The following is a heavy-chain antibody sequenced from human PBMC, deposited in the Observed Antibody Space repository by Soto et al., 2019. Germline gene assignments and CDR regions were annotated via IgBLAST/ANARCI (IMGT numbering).Heavy chain of an antibody. Sequence: QVHLVQSGAEVRKPGASVKVSCKASGYSFTRYGISWVRQAPGQGLEWMGWISTDNGNTNYAHNLQGRVSMTIDPSTSTAYMELWSLGSDDTAVYCCARDVPDTSLFFYYYGMDVWGQGTTVTVSS. CDR2: ISTDNGNT. V-gene: IGHV1-18*01. D-gene: IGHD2-21*01. J-gene: IGHJ6*02. CDR3: ARDVPDTSLFFYYYGMDV. CDR1: GYSFTRYG.